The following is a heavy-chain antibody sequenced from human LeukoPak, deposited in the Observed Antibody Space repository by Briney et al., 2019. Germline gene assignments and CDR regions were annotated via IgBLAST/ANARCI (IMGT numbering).Heavy chain of an antibody. D-gene: IGHD3-10*01. CDR2: IYYSGST. CDR3: AREIMVRGVMAFDI. J-gene: IGHJ3*02. V-gene: IGHV4-59*12. Sequence: SETLSLTCTVSGGSISSYYWSWIRQPPGKGLEWIGYIYYSGSTNYNPSLKSRVTISVDTSKNQFSLKLSSVTAADTAVYYCAREIMVRGVMAFDIWGQGTMVTVSS. CDR1: GGSISSYY.